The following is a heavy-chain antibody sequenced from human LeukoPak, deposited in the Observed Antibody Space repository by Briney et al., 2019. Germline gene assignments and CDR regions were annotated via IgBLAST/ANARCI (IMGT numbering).Heavy chain of an antibody. Sequence: GGSLRLSCAASGFTFSSYSMNWVRQAPGKGLEWISYIRRSSSTIYYADSVKGRFTIPRDNAKNSLYLQMNSLRAEDTAVYYCAKPAAHYYDSSGYTGAFDIWGQGTMVTVSS. J-gene: IGHJ3*02. CDR3: AKPAAHYYDSSGYTGAFDI. CDR1: GFTFSSYS. V-gene: IGHV3-48*01. D-gene: IGHD3-22*01. CDR2: IRRSSSTI.